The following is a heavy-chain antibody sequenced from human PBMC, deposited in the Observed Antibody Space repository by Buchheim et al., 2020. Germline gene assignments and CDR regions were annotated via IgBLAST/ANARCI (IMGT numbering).Heavy chain of an antibody. Sequence: QVQLQQWGAGLLKPSETLSLTCAVYGGSFSGYYWSWIRQPPGKGLEWIGEINHSGSTNYNPSLKSRVTISVDTSKNKFSLKLSSVTAADTAVYYCARGRTWGFGEGGYYYYYMDVWGKGTT. CDR2: INHSGST. D-gene: IGHD3-10*01. CDR1: GGSFSGYY. V-gene: IGHV4-34*01. CDR3: ARGRTWGFGEGGYYYYYMDV. J-gene: IGHJ6*03.